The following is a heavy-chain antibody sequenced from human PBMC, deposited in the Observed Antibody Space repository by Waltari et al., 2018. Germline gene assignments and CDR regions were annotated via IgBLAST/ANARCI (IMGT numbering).Heavy chain of an antibody. J-gene: IGHJ3*02. Sequence: EGQLVQSGAEVKKPGESLKISWQGSGYRLANYGIAWVRQTPGKGLEWMGIIYPGDSETRYSPSFEGQVTMSADKSIRTAYLQWSSLKASDTAMYFCARRGGLSDAFDIWGQGTMVTVSS. CDR1: GYRLANYG. CDR3: ARRGGLSDAFDI. D-gene: IGHD3-16*01. V-gene: IGHV5-51*01. CDR2: IYPGDSET.